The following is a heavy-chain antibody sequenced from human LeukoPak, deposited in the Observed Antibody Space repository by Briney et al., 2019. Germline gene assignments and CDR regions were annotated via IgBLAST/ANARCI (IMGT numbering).Heavy chain of an antibody. J-gene: IGHJ5*02. Sequence: PSETLSLTCGVYGGSFSGYYWSWIRQPPGKGLEWIGEINHSGSTSYNPSLKSRVTISVDTSKNQFSLKLSSVTAADTAVYYCARSSGYLFDPWGQGILVTVSS. D-gene: IGHD3-22*01. CDR3: ARSSGYLFDP. CDR1: GGSFSGYY. V-gene: IGHV4-34*01. CDR2: INHSGST.